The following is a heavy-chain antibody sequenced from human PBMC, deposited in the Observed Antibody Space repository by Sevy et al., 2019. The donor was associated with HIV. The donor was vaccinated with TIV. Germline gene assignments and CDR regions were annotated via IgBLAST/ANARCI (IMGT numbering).Heavy chain of an antibody. J-gene: IGHJ6*03. CDR3: TTGGIGVPAAMYYYYYYMDV. CDR1: GFTFSNAW. Sequence: GGSLRLSCAASGFTFSNAWMSWVRQAPGKGLEWVGRIKSKTDGGTTDYAAPVKGRFTISRDDSKNTLYLQMNSLKTEDTAVYYCTTGGIGVPAAMYYYYYYMDVWGKGTTVTVSS. D-gene: IGHD2-2*01. CDR2: IKSKTDGGTT. V-gene: IGHV3-15*01.